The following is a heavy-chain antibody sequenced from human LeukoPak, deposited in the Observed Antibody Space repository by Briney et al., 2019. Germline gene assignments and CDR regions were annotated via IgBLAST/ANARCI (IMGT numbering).Heavy chain of an antibody. CDR1: GGSISSYY. CDR2: IYYSGST. D-gene: IGHD3-22*01. J-gene: IGHJ3*02. CDR3: GRHEVNYYDSSGYYRRRTDAFDI. V-gene: IGHV4-59*08. Sequence: SETLSLTCTVSGGSISSYYWSWIRQPPGKGLEWIGYIYYSGSTNYNPSLTSRVTISVDTSKNQFSLKLSSVSAADTAVYYCGRHEVNYYDSSGYYRRRTDAFDIWGQGTMVTVSS.